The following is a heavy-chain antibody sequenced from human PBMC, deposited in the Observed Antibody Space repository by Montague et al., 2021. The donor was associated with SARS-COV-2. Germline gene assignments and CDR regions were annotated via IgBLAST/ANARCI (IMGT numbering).Heavy chain of an antibody. CDR3: ARGGVDYGMDV. J-gene: IGHJ6*02. CDR1: GFTFSSYA. D-gene: IGHD3-10*01. CDR2: ISYDGSNK. V-gene: IGHV3-30-3*01. Sequence: SLRLSCAASGFTFSSYAMHWVRQAPGKVLEWVTIISYDGSNKYYADSVKGRFTISRDNSKNTLYLQMNSLRAEDTAVYYCARGGVDYGMDVWGQGTTVTVSS.